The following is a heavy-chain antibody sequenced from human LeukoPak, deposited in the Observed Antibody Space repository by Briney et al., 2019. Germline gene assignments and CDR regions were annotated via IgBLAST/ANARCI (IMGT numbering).Heavy chain of an antibody. CDR1: GGSFSGYY. D-gene: IGHD2-15*01. J-gene: IGHJ4*02. CDR3: ARRRYCSGGSCYFDY. CDR2: INHSGST. V-gene: IGHV4-34*01. Sequence: SETLSLTCAVYGGSFSGYYWSWIRQPPGKGLEWIGEINHSGSTNYNPSLKSRVTISVDTSKNQFSLKLSSVTAADTAVYYCARRRYCSGGSCYFDYWGQGTLVTVSS.